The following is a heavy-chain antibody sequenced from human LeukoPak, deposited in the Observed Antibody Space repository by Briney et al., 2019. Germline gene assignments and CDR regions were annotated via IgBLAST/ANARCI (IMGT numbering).Heavy chain of an antibody. Sequence: RSGGPLRLSCAASGFTFSDYYMFWIRQAPGKGLEWISYISNSGSTMYYTDFVKGRFTISRDNAKNSLYLQMNSLRVEDTAVYYCARDALGSYDYWGQGTLVTVSS. J-gene: IGHJ4*02. D-gene: IGHD3-10*01. CDR2: ISNSGSTM. CDR1: GFTFSDYY. CDR3: ARDALGSYDY. V-gene: IGHV3-11*01.